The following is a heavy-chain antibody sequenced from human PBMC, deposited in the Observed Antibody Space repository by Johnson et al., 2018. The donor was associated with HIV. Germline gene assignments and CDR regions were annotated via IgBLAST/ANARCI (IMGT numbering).Heavy chain of an antibody. CDR1: GFTFSSYG. D-gene: IGHD3-22*01. V-gene: IGHV3-30*03. J-gene: IGHJ3*02. CDR3: ARDRGGSGYYSDDAFDI. Sequence: QVQLVESGGGVVQPGRSLRLSCAASGFTFSSYGMHWVRQAPGKGLEGLAVISYDGSNKYYADSVKGRFTTPRANSKNTLYLQMGSLRAEDMAVYYWARDRGGSGYYSDDAFDIWGQGTMVTVSS. CDR2: ISYDGSNK.